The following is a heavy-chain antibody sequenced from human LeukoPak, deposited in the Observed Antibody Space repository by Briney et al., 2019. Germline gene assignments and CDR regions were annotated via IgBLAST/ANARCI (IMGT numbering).Heavy chain of an antibody. D-gene: IGHD3-10*01. V-gene: IGHV4-39*01. CDR1: GGSISSSSYY. CDR3: ARHGTPLRYGSGNYYKGAPFDY. Sequence: SETLSLTCTVSGGSISSSSYYWGWIRQPPGKGLEWIGSIYYSGSTYYNPSLKSRVTISVDTSKNQFSLKLSSVTAADTAVYYCARHGTPLRYGSGNYYKGAPFDYWGQGTLVTVSS. CDR2: IYYSGST. J-gene: IGHJ4*02.